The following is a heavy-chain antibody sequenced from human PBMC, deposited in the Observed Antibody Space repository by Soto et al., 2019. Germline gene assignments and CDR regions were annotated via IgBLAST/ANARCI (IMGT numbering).Heavy chain of an antibody. D-gene: IGHD2-15*01. J-gene: IGHJ6*03. Sequence: QLQLQESGPGLVKPSETLSLTCTVSGGSVSSGSYYWGWIRQPPGKGLEWIGSIYYSGNTYYNPSLKSRVPISVDTSKNQFSLKLSSVTAADTAVYYCARHVGGYYYYMDVWGKGTTVTVSS. V-gene: IGHV4-39*01. CDR1: GGSVSSGSYY. CDR2: IYYSGNT. CDR3: ARHVGGYYYYMDV.